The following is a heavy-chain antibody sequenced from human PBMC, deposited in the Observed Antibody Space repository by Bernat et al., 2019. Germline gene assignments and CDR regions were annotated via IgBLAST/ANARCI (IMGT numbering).Heavy chain of an antibody. D-gene: IGHD6-13*01. CDR2: ISYDGTNK. CDR1: GFTFNNYA. CDR3: ARDPIAAAQRGYCDS. J-gene: IGHJ4*02. V-gene: IGHV3-30-3*01. Sequence: QVQLVESGGGVVQPGRSLRLSCAASGFTFNNYAMHWVRQAPGKGLEWVAVISYDGTNKYYADSAKGRFTISRDNSKNTLYLQMNSLRGEDTAVYYCARDPIAAAQRGYCDSWGQGTLVTVSS.